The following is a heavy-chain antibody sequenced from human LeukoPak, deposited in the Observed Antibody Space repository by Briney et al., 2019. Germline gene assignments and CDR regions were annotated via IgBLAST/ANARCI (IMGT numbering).Heavy chain of an antibody. CDR1: GFTFSSYA. CDR3: AKSPQEITIFGVVSINWFDP. J-gene: IGHJ5*02. V-gene: IGHV3-23*01. Sequence: GGSLRLSCAASGFTFSSYAMSWVRQAPGKGLEWVSAISGRGGSTYYADSVKGRFTISRDNSKNTLYLQMNSLRAEDTAVYYCAKSPQEITIFGVVSINWFDPWGQGTLVTVSS. CDR2: ISGRGGST. D-gene: IGHD3-3*01.